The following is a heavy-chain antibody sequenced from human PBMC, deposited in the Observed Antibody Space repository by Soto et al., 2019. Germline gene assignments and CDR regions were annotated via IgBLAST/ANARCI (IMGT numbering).Heavy chain of an antibody. CDR2: ISGGGDGA. D-gene: IGHD2-15*01. J-gene: IGHJ3*01. V-gene: IGHV3-23*01. Sequence: PGGSLRLSCAASGFTFSEYAMTWVRQAPGKGLEWVSTISGGGDGAFYADSVKGHFTISRDNSKNTVYLQMNRLSAEDTALYYCAKNGLGSLTTYCSRIGCHYALDLWGQGTMVTVSS. CDR3: AKNGLGSLTTYCSRIGCHYALDL. CDR1: GFTFSEYA.